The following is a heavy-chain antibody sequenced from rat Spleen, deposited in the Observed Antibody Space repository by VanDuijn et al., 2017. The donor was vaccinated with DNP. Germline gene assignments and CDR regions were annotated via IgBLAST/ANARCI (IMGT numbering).Heavy chain of an antibody. D-gene: IGHD4-1*01. V-gene: IGHV5-58*01. Sequence: EVQLTESGGDLVQPGRSLKLSCVASGFTFSSYWMYWIRQAPGKGLEWVASINTDGSTTYYPDSVKGRFTISRDNAENTEYLQMNRLRSEDTATYYCAIANGDYWGQGVIVTVSS. CDR3: AIANGDY. CDR2: INTDGSTT. J-gene: IGHJ2*01. CDR1: GFTFSSYW.